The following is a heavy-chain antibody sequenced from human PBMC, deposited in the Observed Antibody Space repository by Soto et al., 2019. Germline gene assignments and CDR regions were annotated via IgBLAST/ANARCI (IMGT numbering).Heavy chain of an antibody. J-gene: IGHJ6*02. Sequence: EVQLVESGGGLIQPGGSLRLSCAASGFTVSSNYMSWVRQAPGKGLEWVSVIYSGGSTYYADSVKGRFTISRDNSKNTLYLQMNSLRAEDTAVDYCARDPHTVPYGMDVWGQGTTVTVSS. V-gene: IGHV3-53*01. CDR1: GFTVSSNY. D-gene: IGHD4-17*01. CDR3: ARDPHTVPYGMDV. CDR2: IYSGGST.